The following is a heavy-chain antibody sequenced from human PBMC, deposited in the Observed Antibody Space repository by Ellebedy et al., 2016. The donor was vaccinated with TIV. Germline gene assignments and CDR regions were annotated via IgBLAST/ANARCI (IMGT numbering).Heavy chain of an antibody. CDR2: ISWNSGSI. Sequence: GGSLRLXXAASGFTFADYAMHWVRQAPGKGLEWVSGISWNSGSIGYADSVKGRFTISRDNAKNTLYLQMNSLRAEDTAVYYCARASVQYYYDSSGYDYWGQGTLVTVSS. J-gene: IGHJ4*02. CDR1: GFTFADYA. V-gene: IGHV3-9*01. D-gene: IGHD3-22*01. CDR3: ARASVQYYYDSSGYDY.